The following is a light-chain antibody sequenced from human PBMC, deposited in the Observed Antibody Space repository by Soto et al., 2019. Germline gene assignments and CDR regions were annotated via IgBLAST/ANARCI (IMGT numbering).Light chain of an antibody. Sequence: DIQLTQSPSFLSASVGDRVTITCRASQGISSYLAWYQQKPGKAPKLLIYAASTLQRGVPSRFSGSGSGTEFTLTISSLQPEYFATYYCQQLNSYALTFGGGTKVEIK. CDR1: QGISSY. CDR2: AAS. J-gene: IGKJ4*01. V-gene: IGKV1-9*01. CDR3: QQLNSYALT.